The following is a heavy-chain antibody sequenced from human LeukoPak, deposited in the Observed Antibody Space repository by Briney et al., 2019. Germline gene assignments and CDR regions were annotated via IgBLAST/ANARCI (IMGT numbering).Heavy chain of an antibody. CDR3: ARVSLCNSTSCYFDY. D-gene: IGHD2-2*01. J-gene: IGHJ4*02. V-gene: IGHV3-21*01. Sequence: GGSLRLSCAASGFTFCNYSINWVRQAPGKGLEWVSSISRSSSFIYYADSVKGRFTISRDNAKNSGYLQMNSLRAEDTAVYYRARVSLCNSTSCYFDYWGQGTLVTVSS. CDR2: ISRSSSFI. CDR1: GFTFCNYS.